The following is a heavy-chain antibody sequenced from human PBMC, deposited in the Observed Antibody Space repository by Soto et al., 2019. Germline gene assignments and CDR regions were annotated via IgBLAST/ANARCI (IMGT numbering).Heavy chain of an antibody. Sequence: RGSLRLSCAASGFTFSSYALSWVRQAPGKGLEWGSAISGSGGSTYYADSVKGRFTISRDNSKNTLYLQMNSLRAEDTAVYYCAKDVRWYYYDSSGYSDAFDIWGQGTMVTVSS. D-gene: IGHD3-22*01. CDR2: ISGSGGST. V-gene: IGHV3-23*01. J-gene: IGHJ3*02. CDR1: GFTFSSYA. CDR3: AKDVRWYYYDSSGYSDAFDI.